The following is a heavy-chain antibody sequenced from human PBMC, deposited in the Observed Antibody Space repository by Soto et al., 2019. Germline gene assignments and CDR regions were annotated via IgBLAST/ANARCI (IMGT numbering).Heavy chain of an antibody. CDR2: LYYTGIT. CDR1: GGSIRSDNYY. J-gene: IGHJ4*02. V-gene: IGHV4-39*01. D-gene: IGHD6-13*01. Sequence: SETLSLTCTVSGGSIRSDNYYWGWIRQPPGKGLEWIGTLYYTGITYYNPSLKSRVTISVDTSENQFSLKLTSVTAADTALYYCARRLRRERNIWSNHFDYWGQGTLVTVSS. CDR3: ARRLRRERNIWSNHFDY.